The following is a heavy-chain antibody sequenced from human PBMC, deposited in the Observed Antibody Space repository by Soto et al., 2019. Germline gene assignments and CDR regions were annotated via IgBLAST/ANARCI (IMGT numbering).Heavy chain of an antibody. V-gene: IGHV2-70*13. Sequence: SGPTLVNPTETLTLTCTFSGFSLTSPGMCVSWIRQSPGKALEWLALIERDDDDKYYCTSLKARLTISKDTRKNQVVLTMANMEPADTATYYCARSIRGPRRFNGMDVWGQGTTVTVSS. CDR3: ARSIRGPRRFNGMDV. D-gene: IGHD1-20*01. J-gene: IGHJ6*02. CDR2: IERDDDDK. CDR1: GFSLTSPGMC.